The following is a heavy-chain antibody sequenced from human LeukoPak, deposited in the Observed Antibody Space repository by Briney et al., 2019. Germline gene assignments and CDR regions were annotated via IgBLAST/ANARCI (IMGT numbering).Heavy chain of an antibody. CDR2: ISSSSISI. Sequence: PGGSLRLSRASSGFTFRRYDMNWVRQAPGKGLEWVSFISSSSISIHYADPVKGRFTISRNNARDILYLQMDSLRVEDTAIYYCARVYDVLTGGFDYWGQGVPVTVSS. V-gene: IGHV3-21*01. D-gene: IGHD3-9*01. CDR3: ARVYDVLTGGFDY. CDR1: GFTFRRYD. J-gene: IGHJ4*02.